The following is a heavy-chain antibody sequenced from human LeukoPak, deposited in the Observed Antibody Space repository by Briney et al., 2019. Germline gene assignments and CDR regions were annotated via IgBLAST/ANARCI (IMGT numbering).Heavy chain of an antibody. D-gene: IGHD6-13*01. Sequence: ASETLSLTCAVSGGSISSSNWWSWVRQPLGKGLEWIGEIYHSGSTNYNPSLKSRVTISIDKSKNQFSLKLSSVTAADTAVYYCASFTGIAAAGTGAFDIWGQGTMVTVSS. V-gene: IGHV4-4*02. CDR1: GGSISSSNW. CDR3: ASFTGIAAAGTGAFDI. CDR2: IYHSGST. J-gene: IGHJ3*02.